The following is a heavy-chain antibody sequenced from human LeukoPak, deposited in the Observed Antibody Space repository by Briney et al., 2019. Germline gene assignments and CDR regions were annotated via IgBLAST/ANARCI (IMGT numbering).Heavy chain of an antibody. CDR2: IYPGDSDT. CDR1: GYSFTSYW. V-gene: IGHV5-51*01. J-gene: IGHJ4*02. D-gene: IGHD2-2*02. Sequence: GESLKISCKGSGYSFTSYWIGWVRQMPGKGLEWMGIIYPGDSDTRYSPSFQGQVTISADKSISTAYLQWGSLKASDTAMYYCARLGGYCSSTSCYSRYFDYWGQGTLVTVSS. CDR3: ARLGGYCSSTSCYSRYFDY.